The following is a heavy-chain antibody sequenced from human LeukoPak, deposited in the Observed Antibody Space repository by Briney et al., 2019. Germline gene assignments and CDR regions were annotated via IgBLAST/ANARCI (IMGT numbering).Heavy chain of an antibody. CDR3: ARVYGYWGSGNYHFEY. J-gene: IGHJ4*02. CDR2: ISASGRTQ. CDR1: GFTFSNYE. V-gene: IGHV3-48*03. Sequence: GGSLRLSCAASGFTFSNYEMNWVRHAPGKGLDWLAYISASGRTQYYADSVKGRFTISRDNAKNSLYLEMNSLRAEDTAVYYCARVYGYWGSGNYHFEYWGQGALVTVSS. D-gene: IGHD3-10*01.